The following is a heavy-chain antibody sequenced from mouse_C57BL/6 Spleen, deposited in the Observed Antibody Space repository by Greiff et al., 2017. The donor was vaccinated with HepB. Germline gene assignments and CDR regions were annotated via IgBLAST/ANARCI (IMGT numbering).Heavy chain of an antibody. CDR2: IRSKSNNYAT. CDR3: VRESDGYFPWFAY. D-gene: IGHD2-3*01. Sequence: EVQLVESGGGLVQPKGSLKLSCAASGFSFNTYAMNWVRQAPGKGLEWVARIRSKSNNYATYYADSVKDRFTISRDDSESMLYLQMNNLKTEDTAMYYCVRESDGYFPWFAYWGQGTLVTVSA. J-gene: IGHJ3*01. CDR1: GFSFNTYA. V-gene: IGHV10-1*01.